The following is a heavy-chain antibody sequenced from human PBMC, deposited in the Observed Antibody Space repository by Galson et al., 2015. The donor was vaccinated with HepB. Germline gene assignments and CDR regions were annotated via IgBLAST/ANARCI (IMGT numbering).Heavy chain of an antibody. J-gene: IGHJ6*02. CDR2: IYPDDSDT. CDR3: ARTGQELTPYYYYGMDV. V-gene: IGHV5-51*01. Sequence: WVRQMPGKGLEWMGIIYPDDSDTTYSPSFQGQVTISVDKSISTAYLQWSSLKASDTAMYYCARTGQELTPYYYYGMDVWGQGTTVTVSS. D-gene: IGHD6-13*01.